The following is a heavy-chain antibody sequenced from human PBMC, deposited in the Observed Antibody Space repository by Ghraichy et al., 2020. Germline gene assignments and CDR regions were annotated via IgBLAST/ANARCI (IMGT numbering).Heavy chain of an antibody. D-gene: IGHD2-8*02. CDR3: AKDVRDTGGRGILDY. CDR2: ISGSGVSI. CDR1: GFTFSSYA. Sequence: GESLNISCAASGFTFSSYAMSWVRQVPGRGLEWVSHISGSGVSIFYADSVKGRFTISRDNSKNTLYLKMDSLRAEDTAVYYCAKDVRDTGGRGILDYWGQVTLVTVSS. V-gene: IGHV3-23*01. J-gene: IGHJ4*02.